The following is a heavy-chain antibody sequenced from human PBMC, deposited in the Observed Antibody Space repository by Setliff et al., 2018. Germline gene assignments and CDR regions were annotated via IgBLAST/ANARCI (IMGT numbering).Heavy chain of an antibody. D-gene: IGHD3-10*01. Sequence: SETLSLTCSVSGGTISTYYWNWIRQPPGKGLEWIGYVYYSGSTNYNPFLKSRVTISVDTSKNQFSLKLSSVTAADTAVYYCARDRTRFTMVRGVIITRAFDYWGQGTLVTVSS. CDR2: VYYSGST. V-gene: IGHV4-59*12. J-gene: IGHJ4*02. CDR3: ARDRTRFTMVRGVIITRAFDY. CDR1: GGTISTYY.